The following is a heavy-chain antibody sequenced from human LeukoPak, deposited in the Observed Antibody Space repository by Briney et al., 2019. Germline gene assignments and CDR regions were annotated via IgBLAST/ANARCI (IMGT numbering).Heavy chain of an antibody. CDR3: AREDDSWGPNNLDL. V-gene: IGHV3-48*02. Sequence: PGGSLRLSSAASAFTFSDYSMNWVRQAPGKGLEWISYIDTSSSTMYYADSVMGRFTISRDNAKESLYLRMNSLRDEDTAVYYCAREDDSWGPNNLDLWGQGTMVTVSS. J-gene: IGHJ3*01. CDR2: IDTSSSTM. CDR1: AFTFSDYS. D-gene: IGHD7-27*01.